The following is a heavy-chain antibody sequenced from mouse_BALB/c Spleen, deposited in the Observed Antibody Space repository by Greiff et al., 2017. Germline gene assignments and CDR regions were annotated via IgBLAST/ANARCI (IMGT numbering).Heavy chain of an antibody. CDR1: GFTFSSYG. J-gene: IGHJ4*01. Sequence: EVKLVESGGDLVKPGGSLKLSCAASGFTFSSYGMSWVRQTPDKRLEWVATISSGGSYTYYPDSVKGRFTISRDNAKNTLYLQMSSLKSEDTAMYYCARHGDYDAHAMDYWGQGTSVTVSS. CDR2: ISSGGSYT. V-gene: IGHV5-6*01. D-gene: IGHD2-4*01. CDR3: ARHGDYDAHAMDY.